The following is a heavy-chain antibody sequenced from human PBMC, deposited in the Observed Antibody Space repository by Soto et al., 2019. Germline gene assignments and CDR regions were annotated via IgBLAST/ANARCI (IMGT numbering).Heavy chain of an antibody. CDR2: ISGSGGST. D-gene: IGHD3-3*01. J-gene: IGHJ6*02. CDR1: GFTFSSYA. CDR3: AKDRLGGLRFLDPLYSYGTDV. Sequence: GSLRLSCAASGFTFSSYAMSWVRQAPGKGLEWVSAISGSGGSTYYADSVKGRFTISRDNSKNTLYLQMNSLRAEDTAVYYCAKDRLGGLRFLDPLYSYGTDVWGQGTTVTVSS. V-gene: IGHV3-23*01.